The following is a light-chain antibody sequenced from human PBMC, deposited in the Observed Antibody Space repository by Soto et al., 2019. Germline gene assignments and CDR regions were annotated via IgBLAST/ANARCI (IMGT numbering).Light chain of an antibody. CDR2: DAS. Sequence: EIVLTQSPATLSLSPGERATLSCRASQSVSSYLAWYQQKPGQAPRLLIYDASNRATGIPARFSGSGSGTDFTLTISRLESEDLAVYYCQQRSNWPPYTFGQGTQLDIK. CDR1: QSVSSY. CDR3: QQRSNWPPYT. V-gene: IGKV3-11*01. J-gene: IGKJ2*01.